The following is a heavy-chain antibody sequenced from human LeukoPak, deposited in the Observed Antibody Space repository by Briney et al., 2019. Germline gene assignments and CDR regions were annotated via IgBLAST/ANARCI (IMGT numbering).Heavy chain of an antibody. CDR2: ISSSSSYI. CDR1: GFTFSSYS. D-gene: IGHD6-19*01. V-gene: IGHV3-21*01. Sequence: PGGFLRLSCAASGFTFSSYSMNWVRQAPGKGLEWVSSISSSSSYIYYADSVKGRFTISRDNAKNSLYLQMNSLRAEDTAVYYCARDGAVAGPRYYYYYGMDVWGQGTTVTVSS. J-gene: IGHJ6*02. CDR3: ARDGAVAGPRYYYYYGMDV.